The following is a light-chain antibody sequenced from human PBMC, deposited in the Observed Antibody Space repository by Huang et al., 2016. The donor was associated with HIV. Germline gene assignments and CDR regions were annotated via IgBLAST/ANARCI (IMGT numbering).Light chain of an antibody. CDR2: GAS. Sequence: EIVLTQSPVTLSLSPGEGASLSCRASQGVHNSYLAWYQQKPGQAPSRLICGASNRATGVPHRFRGSESGTDFTLTISGLDPEDFAVYYCQQYGTLPYTFGQGTKLEI. J-gene: IGKJ2*01. CDR1: QGVHNSY. V-gene: IGKV3-20*01. CDR3: QQYGTLPYT.